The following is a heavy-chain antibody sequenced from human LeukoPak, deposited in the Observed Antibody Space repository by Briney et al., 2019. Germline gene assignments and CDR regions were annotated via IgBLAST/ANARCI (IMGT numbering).Heavy chain of an antibody. CDR3: VRRGLDGSYLDY. CDR1: GFSLTSSGVG. D-gene: IGHD1-26*01. J-gene: IGHJ4*02. V-gene: IGHV2-5*01. Sequence: SGPTLVNPTQTLTLTCTFSGFSLTSSGVGVGWIRQPPGKALEWLTLIYWNDEKHHSPSLRTRLTITKDTSHNQVVLTLTNVDPVDTATYYCVRRGLDGSYLDYWGQGTLVTVSS. CDR2: IYWNDEK.